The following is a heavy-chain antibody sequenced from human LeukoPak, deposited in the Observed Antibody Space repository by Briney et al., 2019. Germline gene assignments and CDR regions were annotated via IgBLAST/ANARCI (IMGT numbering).Heavy chain of an antibody. CDR1: GFTSSNYW. CDR3: GSLTEVFDF. D-gene: IGHD7-27*01. V-gene: IGHV3-48*04. J-gene: IGHJ4*02. Sequence: GGSLRLSCAASGFTSSNYWIHWVRQAPGKGLEWVSYISSSGTTTYYADSVKGRFTISRDNAKNSLYLQMNSLRAEDTAVYYCGSLTEVFDFWGQGTLVTVSS. CDR2: ISSSGTTT.